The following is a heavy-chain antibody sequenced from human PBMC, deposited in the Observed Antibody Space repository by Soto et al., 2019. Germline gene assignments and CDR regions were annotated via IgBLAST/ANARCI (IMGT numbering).Heavy chain of an antibody. V-gene: IGHV3-7*03. CDR2: IKQDGSEK. J-gene: IGHJ3*02. Sequence: EVQLVESGGGLVQPGGSLRLSCAASGFTLSSYWMSWVRQAPGKGLEWVANIKQDGSEKYYVDSVKGRFTISRDNAKNSLYLQMNSLRAEDTAVYYCARDGIYCSSTSCYRSDAFDIWGQGTMVTVSS. CDR1: GFTLSSYW. D-gene: IGHD2-2*01. CDR3: ARDGIYCSSTSCYRSDAFDI.